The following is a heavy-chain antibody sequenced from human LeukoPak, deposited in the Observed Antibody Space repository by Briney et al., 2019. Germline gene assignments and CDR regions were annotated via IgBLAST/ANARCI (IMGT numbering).Heavy chain of an antibody. CDR1: DGFISSGTHY. CDR2: VFTSGNP. V-gene: IGHV4-61*02. CDR3: ACGIVAAGWLYFDY. D-gene: IGHD6-13*01. Sequence: SQTLSLTCDVSDGFISSGTHYGTWVRQPVGKGLEWLGRVFTSGNPTYNSSLKSRLTISIDKSKNQFSLKLSSVTAADTAVYFCACGIVAAGWLYFDYWGQGSLVTVSS. J-gene: IGHJ4*02.